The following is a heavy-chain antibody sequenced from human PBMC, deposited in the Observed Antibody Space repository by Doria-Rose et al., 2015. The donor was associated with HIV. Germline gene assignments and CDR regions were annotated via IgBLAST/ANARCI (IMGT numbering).Heavy chain of an antibody. J-gene: IGHJ4*02. V-gene: IGHV2-26*01. D-gene: IGHD6-13*01. CDR3: ARIKSSRWYHKYYFDF. CDR1: GVSLSSPGMG. Sequence: QITLKESSPVLVKPTETLTLTCTVSGVSLSSPGMGVSWIRQPPGKALEWLANIFSDDERSYKTSLKSRLTISRRTSKSQVVLTITDMDPVDTATYYCARIKSSRWYHKYYFDFWGQGTLVIVSA. CDR2: IFSDDER.